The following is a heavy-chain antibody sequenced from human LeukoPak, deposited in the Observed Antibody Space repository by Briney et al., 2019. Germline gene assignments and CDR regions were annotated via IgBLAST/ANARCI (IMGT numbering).Heavy chain of an antibody. CDR1: GGSFSGYY. Sequence: PSETLSLTCAVYGGSFSGYYWSWIRQPPGKGLEWIGEINHSGSTNYNPSLKSRVTISVDTSKNQFSLKLSSVTAADTAVYYCARDRYYVLDYWGQGILVTVSS. CDR2: INHSGST. CDR3: ARDRYYVLDY. D-gene: IGHD3-10*02. J-gene: IGHJ4*02. V-gene: IGHV4-34*01.